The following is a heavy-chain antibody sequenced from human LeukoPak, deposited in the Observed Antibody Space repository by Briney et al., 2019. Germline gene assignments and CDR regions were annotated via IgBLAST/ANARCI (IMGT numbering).Heavy chain of an antibody. J-gene: IGHJ4*02. CDR3: ARERDYDTYFDY. Sequence: PGGSLRLSCAASGFTFSKYWMLWVRQAPGKGLESVSRINTDGTVTTYADSVKGRFTVSRDNADNTMFLQMNSVRDEDTALYYCARERDYDTYFDYWGQGTLVIVSS. CDR1: GFTFSKYW. D-gene: IGHD3-22*01. CDR2: INTDGTVT. V-gene: IGHV3-74*01.